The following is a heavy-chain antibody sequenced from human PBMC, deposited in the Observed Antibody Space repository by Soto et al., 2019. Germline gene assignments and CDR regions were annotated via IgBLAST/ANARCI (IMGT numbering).Heavy chain of an antibody. V-gene: IGHV1-46*01. CDR1: GYTFTSYY. Sequence: ASVKVSCKASGYTFTSYYMHWVRQAPGQGLEWMGIINPSGGSTSYAQKFQGRVTMTRGTSTSTVYMELSSLRSEDTAVYYCARARGMVLSFYGMDVWGQGTTVTVSS. D-gene: IGHD3-10*01. CDR2: INPSGGST. CDR3: ARARGMVLSFYGMDV. J-gene: IGHJ6*02.